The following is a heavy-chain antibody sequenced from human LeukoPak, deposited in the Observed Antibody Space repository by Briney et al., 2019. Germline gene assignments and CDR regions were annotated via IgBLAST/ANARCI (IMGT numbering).Heavy chain of an antibody. V-gene: IGHV4-59*01. D-gene: IGHD6-19*01. J-gene: IGHJ4*02. CDR3: VRENYSSGWYGIIDY. CDR1: GGSISSYY. CDR2: IYYSGST. Sequence: SETLSLTCTVSGGSISSYYWSWIRQPPGKGLEWIGYIYYSGSTNYNPSLKSRVTISVDTSKNQFSLKLSSVTAADTAVYYCVRENYSSGWYGIIDYWGQGTLVTVSS.